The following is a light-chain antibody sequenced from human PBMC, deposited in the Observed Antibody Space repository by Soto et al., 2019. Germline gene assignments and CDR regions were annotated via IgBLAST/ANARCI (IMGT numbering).Light chain of an antibody. V-gene: IGKV1-5*01. J-gene: IGKJ1*01. Sequence: DIQMTQSPSTLSASVGDRVTITCRASQSISSWLAWYQQKPGTAPKLLIYDASSLESGVPSRFSGSGSGTEFTLTISSLQPDDFATYYCQQYNNYLTFGQGTMVVIK. CDR2: DAS. CDR3: QQYNNYLT. CDR1: QSISSW.